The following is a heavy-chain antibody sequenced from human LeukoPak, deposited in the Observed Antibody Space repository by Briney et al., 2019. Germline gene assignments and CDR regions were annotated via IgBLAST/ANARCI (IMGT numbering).Heavy chain of an antibody. CDR1: GDSVSSNNVA. Sequence: SQTLSLTCAISGDSVSSNNVAWNWIRQSPSRGLEWLGRTYYRSKWYNDYAVSVKSRITINPDTSKNQFSLQLNSVTPEDTAVYYCARDVYTRLYGMDVWGQGTTVTVSS. CDR2: TYYRSKWYN. V-gene: IGHV6-1*01. J-gene: IGHJ6*02. CDR3: ARDVYTRLYGMDV. D-gene: IGHD3-16*01.